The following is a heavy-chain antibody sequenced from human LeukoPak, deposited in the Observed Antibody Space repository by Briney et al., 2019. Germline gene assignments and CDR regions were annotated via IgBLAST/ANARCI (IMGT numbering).Heavy chain of an antibody. Sequence: SETLSLTCTVSGGSISSSSYYWGWIRQPPGKGLEWIGSIYYSGSTYYNPSLKSRVTISVDTSKNQFSLKLSSVTAADTAVYYCARDPDDYGDYVPWGQGTLATVSS. CDR2: IYYSGST. CDR3: ARDPDDYGDYVP. D-gene: IGHD4-17*01. J-gene: IGHJ5*02. V-gene: IGHV4-39*07. CDR1: GGSISSSSYY.